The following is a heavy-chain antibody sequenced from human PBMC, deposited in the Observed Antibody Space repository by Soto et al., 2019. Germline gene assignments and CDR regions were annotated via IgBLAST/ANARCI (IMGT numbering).Heavy chain of an antibody. CDR1: GYTFTSYY. CDR2: TNPSGGRT. V-gene: IGHV1-46*01. Sequence: QVQLVQSGAEVKKPGASVKVSCKASGYTFTSYYMHWVRQAPGQGLEWMGITNPSGGRTSYAQKFQGRVTMTRDTSTSTVYMELSSLRSEDTAVYYCASYSSSSGGYYYGMDVWGQGTTVTVSS. D-gene: IGHD6-6*01. J-gene: IGHJ6*02. CDR3: ASYSSSSGGYYYGMDV.